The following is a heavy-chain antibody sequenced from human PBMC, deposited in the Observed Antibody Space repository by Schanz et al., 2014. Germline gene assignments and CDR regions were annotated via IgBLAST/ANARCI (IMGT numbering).Heavy chain of an antibody. CDR2: MNESHSTI. CDR3: AKALFPGGTQIFGN. D-gene: IGHD2-8*02. Sequence: EVQLVASGGGLVQPGGSLRLSCAASGFAVDNYYMSCVRQAPGRGLEWVSAMNESHSTIYYADSVKGRFTISRDNSKNTLFLQMNSLRAEDTAVYYCAKALFPGGTQIFGNWGRGTLVTVSS. J-gene: IGHJ4*02. V-gene: IGHV3-66*01. CDR1: GFAVDNYY.